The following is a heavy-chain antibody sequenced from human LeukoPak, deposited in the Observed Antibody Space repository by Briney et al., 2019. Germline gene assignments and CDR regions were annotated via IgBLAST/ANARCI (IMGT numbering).Heavy chain of an antibody. D-gene: IGHD1-26*01. CDR2: ICGDGGST. Sequence: PGGSLRLSCAASGFTFDDYAMHWVRPAPGEGLEWVSLICGDGGSTYYADSVKGRFTISRDNSKNSLYLQMNSLRTEDTALYYCAKGPVVGARGLIDYWGQGTLVTVSS. CDR3: AKGPVVGARGLIDY. V-gene: IGHV3-43*02. CDR1: GFTFDDYA. J-gene: IGHJ4*02.